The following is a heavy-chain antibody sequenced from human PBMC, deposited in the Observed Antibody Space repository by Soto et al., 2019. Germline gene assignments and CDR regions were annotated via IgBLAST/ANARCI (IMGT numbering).Heavy chain of an antibody. V-gene: IGHV3-23*01. CDR1: KFTFSSYA. CDR3: AKMNNYYDVSAHHNRAQSTGYCFDY. CDR2: ISASDGST. J-gene: IGHJ4*02. Sequence: EVQLLESGGDLVQPGGYLRLSCAASKFTFSSYAMSWVRQAPGKGLEWVSGISASDGSTYYADSVRGRFTISRDDPKNKLYLQMNSLRAEDTAVYDCAKMNNYYDVSAHHNRAQSTGYCFDYWGQGTLVAVSS. D-gene: IGHD3-22*01.